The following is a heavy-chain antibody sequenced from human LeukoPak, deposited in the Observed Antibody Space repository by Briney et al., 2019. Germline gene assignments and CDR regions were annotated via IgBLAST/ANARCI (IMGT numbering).Heavy chain of an antibody. Sequence: NPSETLSLTCAVYGGSFSGYYWSWIRQPPGKGLEWIGEINHSGSTNYNPSLNSRVTISVDTSKNQFSLNLSSVTAADTAVYFCARMTPGNYFDYWGQGTLVTVSS. D-gene: IGHD1-1*01. CDR3: ARMTPGNYFDY. J-gene: IGHJ4*02. CDR1: GGSFSGYY. V-gene: IGHV4-34*01. CDR2: INHSGST.